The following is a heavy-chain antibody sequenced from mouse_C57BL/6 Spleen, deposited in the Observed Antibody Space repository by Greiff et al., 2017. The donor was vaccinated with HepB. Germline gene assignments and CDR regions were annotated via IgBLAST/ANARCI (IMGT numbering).Heavy chain of an antibody. D-gene: IGHD2-3*01. J-gene: IGHJ2*01. Sequence: QVQLKQPGAELVRPGSSVKLSCKASGYTFTSYWMDWVKQTPGQGLEWIGNIYPSDSETPYNQKFKDKATLTVDKSSSTAYMQLSSLTSEDSAVYYCARGKIYDGYYVGFDYWGQGTTLTVSS. V-gene: IGHV1-61*01. CDR3: ARGKIYDGYYVGFDY. CDR2: IYPSDSET. CDR1: GYTFTSYW.